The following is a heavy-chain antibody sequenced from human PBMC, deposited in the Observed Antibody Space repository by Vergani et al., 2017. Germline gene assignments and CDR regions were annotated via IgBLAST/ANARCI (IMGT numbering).Heavy chain of an antibody. Sequence: QVQLVESGGGLVKPGGSLRLSCAASGFTFSDYYMSWIRQAPGKGLEWVSYISSSGSTLYYADSVKGRFTISRDNAKNSLYLQMNSLRAEDTALYYCAKDHYDFWSGYPNLSPFDLWGRGTLVTVSS. V-gene: IGHV3-11*01. D-gene: IGHD3-3*01. J-gene: IGHJ2*01. CDR2: ISSSGSTL. CDR1: GFTFSDYY. CDR3: AKDHYDFWSGYPNLSPFDL.